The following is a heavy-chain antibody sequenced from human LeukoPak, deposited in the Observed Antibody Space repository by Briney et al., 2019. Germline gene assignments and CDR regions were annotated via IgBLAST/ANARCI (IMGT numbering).Heavy chain of an antibody. Sequence: ASVKVSCKASGGTFSSYAISWVRQAPGQGLEWMGGIIPIFGTANYAQKFQGRVAMTRDTSTSTVYMDLSSLRSEDTAVYYCAKAAGDSYGYRYYFEYWGQGTLVTVSS. CDR1: GGTFSSYA. CDR2: IIPIFGTA. D-gene: IGHD5-18*01. V-gene: IGHV1-69*05. J-gene: IGHJ4*02. CDR3: AKAAGDSYGYRYYFEY.